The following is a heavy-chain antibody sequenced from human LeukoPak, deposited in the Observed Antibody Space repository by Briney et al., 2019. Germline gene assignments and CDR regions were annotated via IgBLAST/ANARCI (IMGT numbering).Heavy chain of an antibody. Sequence: ASVKVSCKASGYTFTSYDINWVRQATGQGLEWMGWMNPNSGNTGYAQKFQGRVTITRNTSISTAYMELSSLRSEDTAVYYCARAEVVEAQFDYWGQGTLVTVSS. J-gene: IGHJ4*02. CDR2: MNPNSGNT. V-gene: IGHV1-8*03. CDR1: GYTFTSYD. D-gene: IGHD2-15*01. CDR3: ARAEVVEAQFDY.